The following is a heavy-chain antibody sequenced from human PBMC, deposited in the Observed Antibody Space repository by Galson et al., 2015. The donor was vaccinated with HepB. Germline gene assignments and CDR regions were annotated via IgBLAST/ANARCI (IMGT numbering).Heavy chain of an antibody. D-gene: IGHD3-16*01. Sequence: SVKVSCKASGGTFSSYAISWVRQAPGQGLEWMGGIIPIFGTANYAQKFQGRVTITADESTSTAYMELSSLRSEDTAVYYCARDGGVGAPAGADFAYWGKGSLVTVS. CDR1: GGTFSSYA. CDR2: IIPIFGTA. V-gene: IGHV1-69*13. CDR3: ARDGGVGAPAGADFAY. J-gene: IGHJ4*02.